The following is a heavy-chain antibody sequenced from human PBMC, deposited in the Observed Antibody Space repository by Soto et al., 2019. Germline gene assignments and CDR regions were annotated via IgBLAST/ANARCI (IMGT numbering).Heavy chain of an antibody. Sequence: EVQLLESGGGLVHPGGSLRLSCAASGFTFSSYAMSWVRQAPGKGLEWVSAISGSGGSTYYADSVKGRFTISRDNSKNTLYRQMNSLRAEDTAVYYCAKNVMVGGWPRDYWGQGTLVTVSS. CDR1: GFTFSSYA. V-gene: IGHV3-23*01. J-gene: IGHJ4*02. CDR2: ISGSGGST. D-gene: IGHD2-21*01. CDR3: AKNVMVGGWPRDY.